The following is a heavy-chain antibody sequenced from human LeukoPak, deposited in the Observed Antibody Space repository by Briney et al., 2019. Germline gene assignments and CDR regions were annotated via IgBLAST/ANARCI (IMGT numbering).Heavy chain of an antibody. CDR1: GFTFSTYS. CDR3: ARGSSSWYYFDY. CDR2: ISSSSSYI. J-gene: IGHJ4*02. D-gene: IGHD6-13*01. V-gene: IGHV3-21*01. Sequence: GGSLRLSCAASGFTFSTYSMNWVRQAPGKGLEWVSFISSSSSYIYYADSLKGRFTISRDNAKNSLYLQMNSLRAEDTAVYYCARGSSSWYYFDYWGQGTLVTVSS.